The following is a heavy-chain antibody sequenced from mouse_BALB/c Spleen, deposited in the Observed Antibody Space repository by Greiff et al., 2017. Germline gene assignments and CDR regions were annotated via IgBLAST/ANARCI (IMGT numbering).Heavy chain of an antibody. D-gene: IGHD2-3*01. CDR3: NAYEGGFAY. J-gene: IGHJ3*01. CDR1: GFNIKDYY. CDR2: IDPENGDT. V-gene: IGHV14-4*02. Sequence: VQLKESGAELVRSGASVKLSCTASGFNIKDYYMHWVKQRPEQGLEWIGWIDPENGDTEYAPKFQGKATMTADTSSNTAYLQLSSLTSEDTAVYYCNAYEGGFAYWGQGTLVTVSA.